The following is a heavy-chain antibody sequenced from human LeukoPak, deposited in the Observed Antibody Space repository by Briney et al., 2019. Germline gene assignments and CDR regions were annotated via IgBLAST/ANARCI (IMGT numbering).Heavy chain of an antibody. CDR3: ARDSERWLQSHDAFDI. V-gene: IGHV3-23*01. J-gene: IGHJ3*02. CDR2: ISGSGGST. CDR1: GFTFSSYA. Sequence: GGSLRLSCAASGFTFSSYAMSWVRQAPGKGLEWVSAISGSGGSTYNADSVKGRFTISRDNSKSTLYLQMNSLRAEDTAVYYCARDSERWLQSHDAFDIWGQGTMVTLSS. D-gene: IGHD5-24*01.